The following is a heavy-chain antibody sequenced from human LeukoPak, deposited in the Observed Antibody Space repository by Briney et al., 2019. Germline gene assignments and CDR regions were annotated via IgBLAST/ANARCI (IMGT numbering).Heavy chain of an antibody. J-gene: IGHJ5*02. Sequence: ASVKVSCKTSGYTFNSYGISWVRQAPGQGLEWMGGIIPIFGTANYAQKFQGRVTITTDESTSTAYMELSSLRSEDTAVYYCARVWGTVTTTYWFDPWGQGTLVTVSS. CDR1: GYTFNSYG. CDR2: IIPIFGTA. CDR3: ARVWGTVTTTYWFDP. D-gene: IGHD4-17*01. V-gene: IGHV1-69*05.